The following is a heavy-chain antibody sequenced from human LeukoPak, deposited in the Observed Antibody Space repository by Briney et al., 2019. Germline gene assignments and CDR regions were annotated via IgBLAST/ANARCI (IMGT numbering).Heavy chain of an antibody. CDR3: AKDRARYCSSTSCPSAYYMDV. Sequence: PGGSLRLSCAASGFTFSSYAMSWVRQAPGKGLEWVSAISGSGGSTYYADSVKGRFTISRDNSKNTLYLQMNSLRAEDTAVYYCAKDRARYCSSTSCPSAYYMDVWGKGTTVTVSS. CDR2: ISGSGGST. D-gene: IGHD2-2*01. V-gene: IGHV3-23*01. J-gene: IGHJ6*03. CDR1: GFTFSSYA.